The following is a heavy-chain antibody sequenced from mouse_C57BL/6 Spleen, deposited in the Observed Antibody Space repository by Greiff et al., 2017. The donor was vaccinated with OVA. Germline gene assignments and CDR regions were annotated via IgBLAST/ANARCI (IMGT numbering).Heavy chain of an antibody. CDR3: ARRGYYYAMDY. V-gene: IGHV1-82*01. CDR1: GYAFSSSW. J-gene: IGHJ4*01. D-gene: IGHD2-2*01. CDR2: IYPGDGDT. Sequence: QVQLQQSGPELVKPGASVKISCKASGYAFSSSWMNWVKQRPGKGLEWIGLIYPGDGDTNYNGKFKGKATLTADKSSSTAYMQLSSLTSEDSAVYFCARRGYYYAMDYWGQGTSVTVSS.